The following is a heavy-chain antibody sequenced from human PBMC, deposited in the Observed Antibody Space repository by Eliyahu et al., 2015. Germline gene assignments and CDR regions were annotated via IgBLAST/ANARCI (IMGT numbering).Heavy chain of an antibody. CDR2: IVPIFHTT. CDR3: ARPEPTDSTDAGAYYYFGMDV. D-gene: IGHD2-15*01. Sequence: MGVIVPIFHTTKYAQRLEGRVTFTADESTPTVYMELSSLTSEDTAVYYCARPEPTDSTDAGAYYYFGMDVWGQGTPVTVSS. J-gene: IGHJ6*02. V-gene: IGHV1-69*01.